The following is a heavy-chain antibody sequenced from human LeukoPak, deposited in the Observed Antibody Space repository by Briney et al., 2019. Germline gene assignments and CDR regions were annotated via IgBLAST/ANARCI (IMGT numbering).Heavy chain of an antibody. CDR1: GYTFTSYG. CDR3: ATSLMPPLGDSRGYPLNFDY. V-gene: IGHV1-18*01. Sequence: ASVKVSCKGSGYTFTSYGISWVRQAPGQGLEWMGWIRAYNGNTNYAQKLQGRVTMTTDTSTSTAYMELSSLRSEDTAVYYCATSLMPPLGDSRGYPLNFDYWGQGTLVTVSS. CDR2: IRAYNGNT. D-gene: IGHD3-22*01. J-gene: IGHJ4*02.